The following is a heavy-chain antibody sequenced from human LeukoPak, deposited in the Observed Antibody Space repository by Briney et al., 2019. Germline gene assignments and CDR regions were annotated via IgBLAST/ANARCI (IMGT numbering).Heavy chain of an antibody. CDR3: ARDQDYYDSSGYCMDV. CDR2: INPSGGST. Sequence: ASVKVSCKASGYTFTSYYMHWVRQAPGQGLEWMGIINPSGGSTSYAQKFQGRVTMTRDMSTSTVYMELSSLRSEDTAVYYCARDQDYYDSSGYCMDVWGKGTTVTVSS. CDR1: GYTFTSYY. V-gene: IGHV1-46*01. D-gene: IGHD3-22*01. J-gene: IGHJ6*03.